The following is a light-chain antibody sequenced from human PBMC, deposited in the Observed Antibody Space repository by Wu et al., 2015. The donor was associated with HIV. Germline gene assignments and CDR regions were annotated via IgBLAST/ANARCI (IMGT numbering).Light chain of an antibody. V-gene: IGKV3-15*01. CDR3: QQYNNWPPYT. Sequence: EIVMTQSPVILSVSPGEGATLSCRASQSVGDNLAWYQQRPGQAPRLLISGASTRAAGVPDRFSGSGSGTEFTLTINTMQSEDFAIYYCQQYNNWPPYTFGQGTKVEIK. CDR1: QSVGDN. CDR2: GAS. J-gene: IGKJ2*01.